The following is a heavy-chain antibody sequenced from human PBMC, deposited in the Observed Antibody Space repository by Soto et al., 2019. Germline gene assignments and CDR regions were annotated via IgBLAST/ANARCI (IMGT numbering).Heavy chain of an antibody. Sequence: QVQLVESGGGVVQPGRSLRLSCAASGFTFSSYGMHWVRQAPGKGLEWVAVIWYDGSNKYYADSVKGRFTISRDNSKNTLYLQMNSLRAEDTAVYYCARDSPHYGDYPGWYFDLWGRGTLVTVSS. V-gene: IGHV3-33*01. CDR2: IWYDGSNK. CDR3: ARDSPHYGDYPGWYFDL. J-gene: IGHJ2*01. CDR1: GFTFSSYG. D-gene: IGHD4-17*01.